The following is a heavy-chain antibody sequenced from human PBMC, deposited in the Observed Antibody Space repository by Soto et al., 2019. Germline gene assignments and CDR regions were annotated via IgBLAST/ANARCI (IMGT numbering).Heavy chain of an antibody. D-gene: IGHD3-10*01. V-gene: IGHV1-69*06. J-gene: IGHJ3*02. CDR2: IIPIFGTP. CDR3: ASYKAYGSGLDAFDI. CDR1: GGSFTSYA. Sequence: QVQLVQSGAEVKKPGSSVEVSCKASGGSFTSYAVSWVRQAPGQGLEWMGGIIPIFGTPNYAQKFQGRVTISAHRSTNTAYMELSSLRSEDTAVYFCASYKAYGSGLDAFDIRGQGTVVTVSP.